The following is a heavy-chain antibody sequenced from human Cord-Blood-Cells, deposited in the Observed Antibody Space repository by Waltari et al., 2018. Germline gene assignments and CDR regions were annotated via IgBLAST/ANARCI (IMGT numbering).Heavy chain of an antibody. CDR2: ISSSGSTR. Sequence: EVQLVESGGGLVQPGGSLRLSCAASGFTFSSYEMNWVRQAPGKGLEWVSYISSSGSTRDYADSVKGRFTISRDNAKSSLYLQVNSLRAEDTAVYYCARGSHTGGFDYWGQGTLVTVSS. J-gene: IGHJ4*02. D-gene: IGHD5-18*01. V-gene: IGHV3-48*03. CDR3: ARGSHTGGFDY. CDR1: GFTFSSYE.